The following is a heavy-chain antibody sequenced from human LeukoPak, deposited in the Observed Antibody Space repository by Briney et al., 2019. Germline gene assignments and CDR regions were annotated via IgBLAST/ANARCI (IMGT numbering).Heavy chain of an antibody. CDR2: INPNSGGT. J-gene: IGHJ3*02. CDR3: FSLCPNWNGVGDAFDI. CDR1: GYTFTGYY. D-gene: IGHD1-20*01. V-gene: IGHV1-2*02. Sequence: GASVKVSCKASGYTFTGYYMHWVRHAPGQGLEWMGWINPNSGGTNYAQKFQGRVTMTRDTSISTAYMELSRLRSDDTAVYYCFSLCPNWNGVGDAFDIWGQGTMVTVSS.